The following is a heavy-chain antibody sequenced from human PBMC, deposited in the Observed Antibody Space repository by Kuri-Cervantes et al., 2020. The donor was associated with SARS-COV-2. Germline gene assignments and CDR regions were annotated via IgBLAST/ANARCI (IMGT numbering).Heavy chain of an antibody. V-gene: IGHV3-30*02. Sequence: GESLKISCAASGFTFSSYEMNWVRQAPGKGLEWVAFIRYDGSNKYYADSVKGRFTISRDNSKNTLYLQMNSLRAEDTAVYYCAKDSLLEVIFDYWGQGTLVTVSS. CDR2: IRYDGSNK. CDR1: GFTFSSYE. J-gene: IGHJ4*02. CDR3: AKDSLLEVIFDY. D-gene: IGHD1-1*01.